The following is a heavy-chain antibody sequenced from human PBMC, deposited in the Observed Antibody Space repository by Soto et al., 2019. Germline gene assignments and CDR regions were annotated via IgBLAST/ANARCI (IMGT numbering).Heavy chain of an antibody. CDR3: ARQGMDYYDSSGYYYSPYYFDY. D-gene: IGHD3-22*01. CDR2: IYYSGST. V-gene: IGHV4-39*01. Sequence: QLQLQESGPGLVMPSETLSLTCTVYGGSISSSGYYWGWIRQPPGKGLEWIGSIYYSGSTYYNPSLKSRVSISVDTSKNQFSLKLSSVTAADTAVYYCARQGMDYYDSSGYYYSPYYFDYWGQGTVVTVSS. CDR1: GGSISSSGYY. J-gene: IGHJ4*02.